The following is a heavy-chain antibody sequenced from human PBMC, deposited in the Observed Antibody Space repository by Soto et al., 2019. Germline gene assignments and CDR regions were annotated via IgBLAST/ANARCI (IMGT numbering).Heavy chain of an antibody. V-gene: IGHV3-23*01. D-gene: IGHD2-15*01. Sequence: EVQLLESGGGLVQPGGSLRLSCAASGFTFSSYAMSWVRQAPGKGLEWVSAISGSGGSTYYADSVKGRFTITRDNSKNTLYLQMHSLRAEDTAVHYCAKDGRSGPVSYCFDYWGPGTLVTVSS. J-gene: IGHJ4*02. CDR1: GFTFSSYA. CDR2: ISGSGGST. CDR3: AKDGRSGPVSYCFDY.